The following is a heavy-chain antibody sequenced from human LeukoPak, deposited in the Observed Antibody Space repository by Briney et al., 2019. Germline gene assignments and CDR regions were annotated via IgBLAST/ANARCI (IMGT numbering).Heavy chain of an antibody. J-gene: IGHJ4*02. CDR3: ARVRGYSYGHFDY. Sequence: PSETLSLTCTVSGGSISSYYWGWIRQPPGKGLEWIGSIYHSGSAYYNPSLKSRVTISVDTSKNQFSLKLSSVTAADTAVYYCARVRGYSYGHFDYWGQGTLVTVSP. D-gene: IGHD5-18*01. V-gene: IGHV4-39*07. CDR2: IYHSGSA. CDR1: GGSISSYY.